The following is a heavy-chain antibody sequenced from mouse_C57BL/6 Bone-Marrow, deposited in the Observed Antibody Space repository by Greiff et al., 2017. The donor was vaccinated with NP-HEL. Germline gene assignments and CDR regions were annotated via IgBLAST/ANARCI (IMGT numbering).Heavy chain of an antibody. V-gene: IGHV1-54*01. Sequence: QVQLKESGAELVRPGTSVKVSCKASGYAFTNYLIEWVKQRPGQGLEWIGVINPGSGGTNYNEKFKGKATLTADKSSSTAYMQLSSLTSEDSAVYFCARQNYGSSYYAMDYWGQGTSVTVSS. CDR1: GYAFTNYL. CDR2: INPGSGGT. CDR3: ARQNYGSSYYAMDY. J-gene: IGHJ4*01. D-gene: IGHD1-1*01.